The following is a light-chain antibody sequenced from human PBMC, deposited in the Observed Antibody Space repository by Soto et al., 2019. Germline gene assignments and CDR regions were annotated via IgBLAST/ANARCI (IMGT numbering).Light chain of an antibody. J-gene: IGKJ1*01. CDR2: AAS. Sequence: DIQMTQSPSGLSASVQERVIISCRASQSISNLVSWYQQKPGKAPKLLIDAASSLKSVVPSWFSGSGSGADFTLTISSLQPEDFATYCWQHSYRTPWTFGQGTQVDIK. CDR3: QHSYRTPWT. CDR1: QSISNL. V-gene: IGKV1-39*01.